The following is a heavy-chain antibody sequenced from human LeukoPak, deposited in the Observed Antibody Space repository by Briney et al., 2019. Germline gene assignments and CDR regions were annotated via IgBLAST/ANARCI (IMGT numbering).Heavy chain of an antibody. D-gene: IGHD3-16*01. V-gene: IGHV4-34*01. CDR2: INHSGST. J-gene: IGHJ4*02. Sequence: PSETLSLTCAVYGGSFSGYYWSWIRQPPGKGLEWIGEINHSGSTNYNPSLKSRVTISVDTSKNQFCLKLSSVTAADTAVYYCARGWGSSSTDFDYWGQGTLVTVSS. CDR3: ARGWGSSSTDFDY. CDR1: GGSFSGYY.